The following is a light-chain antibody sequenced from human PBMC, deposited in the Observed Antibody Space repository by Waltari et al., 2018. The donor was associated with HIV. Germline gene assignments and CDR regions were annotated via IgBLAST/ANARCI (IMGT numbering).Light chain of an antibody. V-gene: IGKV3-15*01. CDR3: QQYNIRPRGNT. J-gene: IGKJ2*01. Sequence: DIVMTQSPAILSVSPGERVTLSCRASQGVGSNIAWYQQKVGQATRLLIYGAATRAAEIPVRFSGSGSGTDFTLTIDSLQSEDFATYYCQQYNIRPRGNTFGQGTKLQIK. CDR1: QGVGSN. CDR2: GAA.